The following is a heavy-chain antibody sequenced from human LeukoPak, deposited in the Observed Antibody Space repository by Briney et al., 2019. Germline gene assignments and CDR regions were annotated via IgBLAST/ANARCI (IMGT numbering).Heavy chain of an antibody. CDR3: ARERVAGRNWFDP. CDR2: INPNSGGT. V-gene: IGHV1-2*02. CDR1: GYTFTDYY. J-gene: IGHJ5*02. D-gene: IGHD6-19*01. Sequence: ASVTVSFMASGYTFTDYYMHGVRQAPGQGLEWMGWINPNSGGTNYAQKFQGRVTMTRDTSISTAYMELSRLRSDDTAVYYCARERVAGRNWFDPWGQGTLVTVSS.